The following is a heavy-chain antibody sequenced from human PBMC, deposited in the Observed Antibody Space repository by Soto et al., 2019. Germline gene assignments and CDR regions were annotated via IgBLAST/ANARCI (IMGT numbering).Heavy chain of an antibody. CDR1: GFTFSNYA. Sequence: GGSLRLSCAASGFTFSNYAMSWVRQVPGKGLEWVSAISGSGATTYYADSVKGRFTISRDNSKNTLYLQMNSLRAEDTAVYYCAYSSTPFDYWGQGTLVTVSS. CDR2: ISGSGATT. V-gene: IGHV3-23*01. D-gene: IGHD6-13*01. J-gene: IGHJ4*02. CDR3: AYSSTPFDY.